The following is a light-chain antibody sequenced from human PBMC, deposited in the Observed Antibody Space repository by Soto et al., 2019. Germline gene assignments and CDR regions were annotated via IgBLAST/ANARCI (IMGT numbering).Light chain of an antibody. J-gene: IGLJ1*01. CDR2: EVS. Sequence: QSVLTQPASVSGCPGQSITISCTGTSSDVGGYNYVSWYQQHPGKAPKLMIYEVSNRPSGVSNRFSGSKSGNTASLTISGLQAEDEADYYCSSYTSSSPLFGTGTKVTVL. CDR1: SSDVGGYNY. V-gene: IGLV2-14*01. CDR3: SSYTSSSPL.